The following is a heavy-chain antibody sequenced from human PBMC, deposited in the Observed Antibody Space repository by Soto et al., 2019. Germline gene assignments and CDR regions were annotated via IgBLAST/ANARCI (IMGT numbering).Heavy chain of an antibody. CDR2: IYYSGST. CDR1: GGSISSSSYY. Sequence: PSETLSLTCTVSGGSISSSSYYWGWIRQPPGKGLEWIGSIYYSGSTYYNPSLKSRVTISVDTSKNQFSLKLSSVTAADTAVYYCARLWVVPAAMSSSFDYWGQGTLVTGSS. CDR3: ARLWVVPAAMSSSFDY. V-gene: IGHV4-39*01. J-gene: IGHJ4*02. D-gene: IGHD2-2*01.